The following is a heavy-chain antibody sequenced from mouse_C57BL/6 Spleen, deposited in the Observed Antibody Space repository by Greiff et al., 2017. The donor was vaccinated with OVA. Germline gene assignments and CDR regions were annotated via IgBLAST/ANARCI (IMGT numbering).Heavy chain of an antibody. D-gene: IGHD1-1*01. V-gene: IGHV5-4*03. CDR2: ISDGGSYT. CDR1: GFTFSSYA. CDR3: ARGGYGSSGGYFDV. Sequence: EVMLVESGGGLVKPGGSLKLSCAASGFTFSSYAMSWVRQTPEKRLEWVATISDGGSYTYYPDNVKGRFTISRDNAKNNLYLQMSHLKSEDTAMYYCARGGYGSSGGYFDVWGTGTTVTVSS. J-gene: IGHJ1*03.